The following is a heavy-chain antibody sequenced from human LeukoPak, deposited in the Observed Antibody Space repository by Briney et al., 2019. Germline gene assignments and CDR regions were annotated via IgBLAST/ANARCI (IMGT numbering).Heavy chain of an antibody. CDR1: GYTFTGYY. V-gene: IGHV1-2*02. CDR3: ARVPESSSWNYYYYYYYMDV. Sequence: ASVKVSCKASGYTFTGYYMHWVRQAPGQGLEWMGWINPNSGGTNYAQKLQGRVTMTTDTSTSTAYMELRSLRSDDTAVYYCARVPESSSWNYYYYYYYMDVWGKGTTVTISS. D-gene: IGHD6-13*01. J-gene: IGHJ6*03. CDR2: INPNSGGT.